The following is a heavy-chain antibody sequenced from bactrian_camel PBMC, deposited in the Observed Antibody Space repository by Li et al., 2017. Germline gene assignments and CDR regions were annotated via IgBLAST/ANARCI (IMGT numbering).Heavy chain of an antibody. D-gene: IGHD1*01. V-gene: IGHV3S26*01. CDR3: AAEFGGGTWYVCLKRSAFSY. J-gene: IGHJ6*01. Sequence: HVQLVESGGGSVQAGGSLTLSCATSGYSISNFCMAWFRQAPGHEREGVALIDKDGATRYADSMKGRFTISRDNAKNTLYLQMNSLKPEDTAMYFCAAEFGGGTWYVCLKRSAFSYRGQGTQVTVS. CDR1: GYSISNFC. CDR2: IDKDGAT.